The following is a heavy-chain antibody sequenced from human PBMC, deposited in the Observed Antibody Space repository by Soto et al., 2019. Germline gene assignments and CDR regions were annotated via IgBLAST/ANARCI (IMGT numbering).Heavy chain of an antibody. J-gene: IGHJ5*02. Sequence: EVQLLESGGGLVQPGGSLRLSCAASGFTFSSYAMSWVRQAPGKGLEWVSAISGSGGSTYYADSVKGRFTISRGNSKNTLYLQMNSLRAEDTAVYYCAKDSLGGSWYNWFDPWGQGTLVTVSS. CDR3: AKDSLGGSWYNWFDP. CDR2: ISGSGGST. D-gene: IGHD6-13*01. CDR1: GFTFSSYA. V-gene: IGHV3-23*01.